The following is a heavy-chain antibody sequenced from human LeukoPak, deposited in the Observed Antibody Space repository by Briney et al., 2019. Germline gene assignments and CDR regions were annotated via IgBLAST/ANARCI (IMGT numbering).Heavy chain of an antibody. CDR1: GGSISSYH. Sequence: SETLSLTCTVSGGSISSYHWSWIPQPPGKGLEWIGYIYYSGSTNHNPSLKSRVTISVDTSKNQFSLKLSSVTAADTAVYYCARAYYYGSGSYAFDIWDQGTMVTVSS. J-gene: IGHJ3*02. CDR3: ARAYYYGSGSYAFDI. D-gene: IGHD3-10*01. V-gene: IGHV4-59*01. CDR2: IYYSGST.